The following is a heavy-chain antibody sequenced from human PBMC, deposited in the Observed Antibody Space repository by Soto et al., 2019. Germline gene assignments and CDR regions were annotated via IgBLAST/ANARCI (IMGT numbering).Heavy chain of an antibody. D-gene: IGHD3-3*01. CDR2: IYYSGST. CDR1: GGSISSGGYY. Sequence: QVQLQESGPGLVKPSQTLSLTCTVSGGSISSGGYYWSWIRQHPGKGLEWIGYIYYSGSTYYNPSLKSRVTISVDTSKNQFSLKLSSVTAADTAVYYCARDRHDFWRMSHDAFDIWGQGTMVTVSS. J-gene: IGHJ3*02. CDR3: ARDRHDFWRMSHDAFDI. V-gene: IGHV4-31*03.